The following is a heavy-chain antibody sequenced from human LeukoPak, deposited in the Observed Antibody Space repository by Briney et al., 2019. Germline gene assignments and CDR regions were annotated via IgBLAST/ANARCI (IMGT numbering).Heavy chain of an antibody. CDR1: GGSFSGYY. J-gene: IGHJ3*02. V-gene: IGHV4-34*01. CDR3: ARDPPRYYYGFPFDI. D-gene: IGHD3-10*01. CDR2: INHSGST. Sequence: SETLSLTCAVYGGSFSGYYWSWIRQPPGKGLEWIGEINHSGSTNYNPSLKSRVTISVDTSKNQFSLKLSSVTAADTAVYYCARDPPRYYYGFPFDIWGQGTMVTVSS.